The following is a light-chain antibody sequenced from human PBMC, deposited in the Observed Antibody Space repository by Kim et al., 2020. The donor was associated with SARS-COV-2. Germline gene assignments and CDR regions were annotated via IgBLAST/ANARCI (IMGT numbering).Light chain of an antibody. Sequence: QSITTSSTEPSTAIGSHNRVSWYQQPPGTAPKLRIYEVSNRPSGVPDRFSGSKSGNTASLTISGLQAEDEADYFCSSYTSSSTVVFGGGTQLTVL. CDR1: STAIGSHNR. CDR2: EVS. CDR3: SSYTSSSTVV. J-gene: IGLJ2*01. V-gene: IGLV2-18*02.